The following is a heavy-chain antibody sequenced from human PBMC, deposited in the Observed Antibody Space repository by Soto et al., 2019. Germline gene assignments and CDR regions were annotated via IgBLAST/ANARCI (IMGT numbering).Heavy chain of an antibody. CDR3: ARGGTALYSSSWYRYYYYGMDV. D-gene: IGHD6-13*01. CDR2: INPNSGGT. J-gene: IGHJ6*02. CDR1: GYTFTNAG. Sequence: ASVKVSCQASGYTFTNAGISWVRQAPGQGLEWMGWINPNSGGTNYAQKFQGWVTMTRDTSISTAYMELSRLRSDDTAVYYCARGGTALYSSSWYRYYYYGMDVWGQGTTVTVSS. V-gene: IGHV1-2*04.